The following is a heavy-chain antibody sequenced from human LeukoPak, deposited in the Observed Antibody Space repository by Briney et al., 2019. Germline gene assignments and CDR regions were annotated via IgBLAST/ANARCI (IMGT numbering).Heavy chain of an antibody. CDR2: ISSSSSYI. D-gene: IGHD3-10*01. CDR1: RFTFSSYS. J-gene: IGHJ4*02. CDR3: ARAQELFPGYFDY. Sequence: KPGGSLRLSCAASRFTFSSYSKNWVRQAPGKGLEWVSSISSSSSYIYYADSVKGRFTISRDNAKNSLYLQMNSLRAEDTAVYYCARAQELFPGYFDYWGQGTLVTVSS. V-gene: IGHV3-21*01.